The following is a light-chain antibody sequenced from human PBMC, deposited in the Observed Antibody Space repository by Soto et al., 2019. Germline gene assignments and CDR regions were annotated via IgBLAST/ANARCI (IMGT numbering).Light chain of an antibody. J-gene: IGLJ3*02. Sequence: VLTQSPSASVSLGASVMLTCTLSSGHNSYAIAWYQQQPEKGPRYLMKLNSDGSLSKGDGIPDRFSGSSSGAERYLTISSLQSEDEADYYCQSWGTGNWVFGGGTKLTVL. CDR1: SGHNSYA. CDR3: QSWGTGNWV. V-gene: IGLV4-69*01. CDR2: LNSDGSL.